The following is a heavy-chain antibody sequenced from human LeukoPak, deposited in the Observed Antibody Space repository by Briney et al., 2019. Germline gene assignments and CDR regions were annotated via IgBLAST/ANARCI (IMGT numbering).Heavy chain of an antibody. CDR1: GFTVSSNY. CDR2: IYSGGTT. Sequence: GGSLRLSCAASGFTVSSNYMSWVRQAPGKGLEWVSVIYSGGTTYYADSVKGRFTISRDNSKNTLYLQMNSLRAEDTAVYYCAKKGNWNYGTHADYWGQGTLVTVSS. V-gene: IGHV3-53*01. J-gene: IGHJ4*02. CDR3: AKKGNWNYGTHADY. D-gene: IGHD1-7*01.